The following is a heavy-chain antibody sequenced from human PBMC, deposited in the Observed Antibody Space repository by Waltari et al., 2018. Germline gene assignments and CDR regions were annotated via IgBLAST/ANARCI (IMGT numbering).Heavy chain of an antibody. V-gene: IGHV3-53*04. CDR2: IYSGERT. J-gene: IGHJ4*02. Sequence: DVQLVESGGGLVKPGRSLRRPCTGSGFRFGVLAINWFRQAPGKGLGWVSVIYSGERTYYADSVKGRFTISRHKSKNTLYLQMNSLRAEDTAVYYCARVVRDGHNPTYFDCWGQGTLVTVSS. CDR1: GFRFGVLA. CDR3: ARVVRDGHNPTYFDC. D-gene: IGHD3-16*02.